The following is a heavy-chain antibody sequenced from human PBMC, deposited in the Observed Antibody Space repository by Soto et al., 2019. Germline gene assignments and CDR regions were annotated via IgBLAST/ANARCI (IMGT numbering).Heavy chain of an antibody. V-gene: IGHV1-69*08. J-gene: IGHJ4*02. D-gene: IGHD5-18*01. CDR3: AREVIVDTAMVRDY. CDR2: IIPILGIA. CDR1: GGTFSSYT. Sequence: QVQLVQSGAEVKKPGSSVKVSCKASGGTFSSYTISWVRQAPGQGLEWMGRIIPILGIANYAQKFQGRVTITADKSTSTVYMELSRLRSEDTAVYYCAREVIVDTAMVRDYWGQGTLVTVSS.